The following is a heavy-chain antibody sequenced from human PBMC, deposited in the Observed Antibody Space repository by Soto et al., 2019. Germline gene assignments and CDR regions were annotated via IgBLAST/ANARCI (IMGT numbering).Heavy chain of an antibody. CDR1: GNSITAYD. V-gene: IGHV4-59*01. Sequence: SETLSLTCTVSGNSITAYDGSWIRQPPGKGLEWIGYIYHAGSTNYNPSLKSRVTVSEDTSKNQLSLKLTSVTAADTAVYYCARVLGGDPFYGMDVWGQGTTVTSP. J-gene: IGHJ6*02. D-gene: IGHD2-21*02. CDR3: ARVLGGDPFYGMDV. CDR2: IYHAGST.